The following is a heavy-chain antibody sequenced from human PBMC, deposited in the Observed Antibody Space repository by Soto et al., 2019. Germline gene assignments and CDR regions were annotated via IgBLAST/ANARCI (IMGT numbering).Heavy chain of an antibody. J-gene: IGHJ3*02. CDR2: ISSSSSYI. V-gene: IGHV3-21*01. CDR1: GFTFSSYS. CDR3: ARDRDHVAFDI. Sequence: GGALRLFCAASGFTFSSYSMNWVRQAPGKGLEWVSSISSSSSYIYYADSVKGRFTISRDNAKNSLYLQMNSLRAEDTAVYYCARDRDHVAFDIWGQGTMVTVSS.